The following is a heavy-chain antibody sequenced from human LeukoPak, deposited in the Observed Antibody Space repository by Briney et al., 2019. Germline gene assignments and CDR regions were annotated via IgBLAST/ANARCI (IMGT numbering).Heavy chain of an antibody. D-gene: IGHD6-13*01. CDR1: GGSISSYY. CDR2: IYTSGST. CDR3: ARDQGIAAAGHPIDY. V-gene: IGHV4-4*07. Sequence: SGTLSLTCTVSGGSISSYYWSWIRQPPGKGLEWIGRIYTSGSTNYNPSPKSRVTMSVDTSKNQFSLKLSSVTAADTAVYYCARDQGIAAAGHPIDYWGQGTLVTVSS. J-gene: IGHJ4*02.